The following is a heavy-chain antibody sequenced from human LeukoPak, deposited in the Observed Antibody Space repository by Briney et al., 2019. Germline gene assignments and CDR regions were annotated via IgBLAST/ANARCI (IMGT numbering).Heavy chain of an antibody. D-gene: IGHD6-19*01. CDR3: ARDLRSMYSSGWYYFDY. J-gene: IGHJ4*02. Sequence: ASVKVSCKASGYTFTSYGISWVRQAPGQGLEWMGWISAYNGNTNYAQKLQGRVTMTTDTSTSTAYMELSSLRSEDTAVYYCARDLRSMYSSGWYYFDYWGQGTLVTVSS. V-gene: IGHV1-18*01. CDR1: GYTFTSYG. CDR2: ISAYNGNT.